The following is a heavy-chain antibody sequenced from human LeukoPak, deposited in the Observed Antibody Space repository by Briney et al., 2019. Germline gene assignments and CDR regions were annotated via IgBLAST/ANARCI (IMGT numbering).Heavy chain of an antibody. Sequence: SETLSLTCAVYGGSFSGYYWSWIRQPPGKGLEWIGEINHSGSTNYNPSLKSRITISVDTSKNQFSLKLSSVTAADTAVYYCAREDSYYYDSSGYSGWFDPWGQGALVTVSS. CDR3: AREDSYYYDSSGYSGWFDP. CDR2: INHSGST. J-gene: IGHJ5*02. D-gene: IGHD3-22*01. V-gene: IGHV4-34*01. CDR1: GGSFSGYY.